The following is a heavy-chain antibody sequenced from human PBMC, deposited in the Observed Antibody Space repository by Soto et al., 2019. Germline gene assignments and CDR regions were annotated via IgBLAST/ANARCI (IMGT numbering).Heavy chain of an antibody. D-gene: IGHD2-15*01. V-gene: IGHV1-18*01. J-gene: IGHJ4*02. CDR3: ARDDLNRGGKYFDY. Sequence: ASVKVSCKASGYSFTTHDITWLRQAPGKGLEWVGGVSTDRGDTIYPQNLQGRVTMTTDSSTSTVYMELKSLRSDDTAVYYCARDDLNRGGKYFDYWGQGTLVTVSS. CDR2: VSTDRGDT. CDR1: GYSFTTHD.